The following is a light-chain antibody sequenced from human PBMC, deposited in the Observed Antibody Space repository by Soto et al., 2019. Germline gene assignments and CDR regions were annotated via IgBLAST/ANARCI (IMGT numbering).Light chain of an antibody. V-gene: IGLV2-14*01. J-gene: IGLJ2*01. CDR2: EVN. CDR3: SSYTSTSSLEV. Sequence: QSVLTQPASVSGSPGQSITISCTGTSSDVGGYDYVSWYQQHPGKAPKLMIYEVNNRPSGVSNRFSGSKSGNTASLTISGLQAEDEADYYCSSYTSTSSLEVFGGGTKVTVL. CDR1: SSDVGGYDY.